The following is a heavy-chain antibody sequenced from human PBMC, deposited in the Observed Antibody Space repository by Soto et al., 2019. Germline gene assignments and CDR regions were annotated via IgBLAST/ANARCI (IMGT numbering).Heavy chain of an antibody. CDR2: IYYSGST. D-gene: IGHD6-13*01. V-gene: IGHV4-30-4*01. Sequence: QVQLQESGPGLVKPSQTLSLTCTVSGGSISSGDYYWSWIRQPPGKGLEWIGYIYYSGSTYYTPSLKSRVTISVDTFKNQFPLKLSSVTAADTAVFYCARAGSSWFFWFDPWGQGTLVTVSS. CDR1: GGSISSGDYY. J-gene: IGHJ5*02. CDR3: ARAGSSWFFWFDP.